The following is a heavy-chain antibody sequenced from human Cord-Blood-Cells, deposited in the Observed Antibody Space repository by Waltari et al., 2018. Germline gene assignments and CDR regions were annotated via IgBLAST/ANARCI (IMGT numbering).Heavy chain of an antibody. V-gene: IGHV3-23*01. J-gene: IGHJ4*02. CDR1: GFTFRSYA. CDR3: AKQTWGSYFDY. Sequence: EVQLLESGGGLVQPGGSLRLSCAASGFTFRSYAMSWVRQAPGKGLEWVSAISGSGGRTYDADSVKGRFTISRDNAKNTLYLQMNSLRAEDTAVYYCAKQTWGSYFDYWGQGTLVTVSS. D-gene: IGHD3-16*01. CDR2: ISGSGGRT.